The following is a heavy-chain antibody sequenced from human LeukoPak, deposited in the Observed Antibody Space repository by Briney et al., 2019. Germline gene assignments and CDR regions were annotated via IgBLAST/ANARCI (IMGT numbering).Heavy chain of an antibody. D-gene: IGHD3-9*01. Sequence: PGGSLRLSCAASGFTFSSYWMSWVRQAPGKGLEWVANIKQDGSEKYYVDSVKGRFTISRDNAKNSLYLQMNSLRAEDTAVYYCAREASILTGYYVCDYWGQGTLVTVSS. J-gene: IGHJ4*02. CDR2: IKQDGSEK. CDR1: GFTFSSYW. V-gene: IGHV3-7*01. CDR3: AREASILTGYYVCDY.